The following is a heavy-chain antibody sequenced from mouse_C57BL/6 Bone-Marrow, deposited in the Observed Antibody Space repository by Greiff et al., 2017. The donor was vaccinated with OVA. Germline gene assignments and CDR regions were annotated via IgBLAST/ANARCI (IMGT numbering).Heavy chain of an antibody. CDR3: ARVRFYGNPAWCAY. CDR2: INPNYGTT. D-gene: IGHD2-1*01. CDR1: GYSFTDYN. V-gene: IGHV1-39*01. Sequence: SGPELVKPGASVKISCKASGYSFTDYNMNWVKQSNGKSLEWIGVINPNYGTTSYNQKFKGKATLTVDQSSSTAYMQLNTLTAEDSAVYYGARVRFYGNPAWCAYWGQGTLVTVSA. J-gene: IGHJ3*01.